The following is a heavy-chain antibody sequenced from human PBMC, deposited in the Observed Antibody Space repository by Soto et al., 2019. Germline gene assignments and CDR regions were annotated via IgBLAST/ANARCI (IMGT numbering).Heavy chain of an antibody. CDR2: ISYDGSNK. CDR1: GFTFSSYA. Sequence: QVQLVESGGGVVQPGRSLRLSCAASGFTFSSYAMHWVRQAPGKGLEWVAVISYDGSNKYYADSVKGRFTISRDNSKNTLYLQMNSLRAEDTAVYYCARDIVVVVAVQYYYYGMDVWGQGTTVTVSS. J-gene: IGHJ6*02. D-gene: IGHD2-15*01. V-gene: IGHV3-30-3*01. CDR3: ARDIVVVVAVQYYYYGMDV.